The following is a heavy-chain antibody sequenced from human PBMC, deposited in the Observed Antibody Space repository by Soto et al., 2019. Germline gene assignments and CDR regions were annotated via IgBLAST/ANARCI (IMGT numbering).Heavy chain of an antibody. CDR3: AKDGFAGNIFPYGMDV. CDR1: GFTFSSYA. J-gene: IGHJ6*02. CDR2: ISGRGNST. Sequence: GSLRLSCAASGFTFSSYAMSWVRQAPGKGLEWVSAISGRGNSTHYADSVKGRFTISRDNSKNTLYLQMNSLRAEDTAVYYCAKDGFAGNIFPYGMDVWGQGTTVTVSS. V-gene: IGHV3-23*01. D-gene: IGHD3-9*01.